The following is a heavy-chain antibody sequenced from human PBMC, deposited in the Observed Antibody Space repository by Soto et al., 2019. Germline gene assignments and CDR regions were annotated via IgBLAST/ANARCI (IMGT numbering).Heavy chain of an antibody. Sequence: GGSLRLSCETSGFIFSYYLMSWVRQAPGKGLEWVANIKKDGHEKFYADSAKGRFVISRDDAKNSLYLQMNSLRVDDTATYFCSPWGILTGYDYWGQGTLVTVSS. CDR1: GFIFSYYL. CDR3: SPWGILTGYDY. J-gene: IGHJ4*01. CDR2: IKKDGHEK. V-gene: IGHV3-7*02. D-gene: IGHD3-9*01.